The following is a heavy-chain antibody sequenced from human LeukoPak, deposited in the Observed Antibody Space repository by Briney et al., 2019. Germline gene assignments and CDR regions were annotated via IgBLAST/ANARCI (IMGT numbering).Heavy chain of an antibody. CDR1: GFTFSSYA. CDR2: ISKSGSTI. Sequence: GGSLRLSCAASGFTFSSYAMSWVRQAPGKGLEWVSYISKSGSTIYYADSVKGRFTISRDNSKNTLYLQMNSLRAEDTAVYYCARDLYNWNYGGFDPWGQGTLVTVSS. V-gene: IGHV3-48*01. D-gene: IGHD1-7*01. CDR3: ARDLYNWNYGGFDP. J-gene: IGHJ5*02.